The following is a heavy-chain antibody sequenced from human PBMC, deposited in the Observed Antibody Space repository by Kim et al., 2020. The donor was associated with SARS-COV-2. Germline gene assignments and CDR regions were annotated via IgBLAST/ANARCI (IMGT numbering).Heavy chain of an antibody. D-gene: IGHD1-26*01. CDR2: ISAYNGNT. J-gene: IGHJ3*02. CDR3: ARSVGATTALDAFDI. Sequence: ASVKVSCKASGYTFTSYGISWVRQAPGQGLEWMGWISAYNGNTNYAQKLQGRVTMTTDTSTSTAYMELRSLRSDDTAVYYCARSVGATTALDAFDIWGQGTMVTVSS. V-gene: IGHV1-18*01. CDR1: GYTFTSYG.